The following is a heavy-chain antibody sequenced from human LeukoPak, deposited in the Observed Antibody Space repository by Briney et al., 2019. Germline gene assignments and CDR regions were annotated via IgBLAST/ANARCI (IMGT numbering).Heavy chain of an antibody. CDR3: AKRAVPGNAFFDN. V-gene: IGHV3-23*01. D-gene: IGHD6-19*01. CDR1: GFTFNNYV. J-gene: IGHJ4*02. CDR2: ISGSGGST. Sequence: GGSLRLSCAASGFTFNNYVMSWVRQAPGKGLEWVSSISGSGGSTYYADSVKGRFTISRDNSKNTLFLQMNSLRAEDTAVYYCAKRAVPGNAFFDNWGQGTLVTVSS.